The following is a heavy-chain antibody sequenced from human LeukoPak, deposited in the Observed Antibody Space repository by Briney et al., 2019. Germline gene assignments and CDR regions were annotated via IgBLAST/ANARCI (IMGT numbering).Heavy chain of an antibody. CDR3: AIVPTSGWPSPDY. V-gene: IGHV4-34*01. Sequence: SETLSLTCAVYGGPFSGGYWSGVRQPPGKGGGWGGEINYSGSINYNPSLTSQVTISVHTSKHQFSLKLSSVTAADTAVYHCAIVPTSGWPSPDYWGQGTLVTVSS. J-gene: IGHJ4*02. D-gene: IGHD6-25*01. CDR1: GGPFSGGY. CDR2: INYSGSI.